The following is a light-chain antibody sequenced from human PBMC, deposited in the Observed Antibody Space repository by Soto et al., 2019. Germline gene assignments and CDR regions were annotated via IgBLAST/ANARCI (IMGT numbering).Light chain of an antibody. Sequence: DIQMTQSPSPLSASVGDRVTITCRASQTISTYLNWYQQKPGKAPKLLIYAASTLQSGVPLRFSGSGSGTSFTLTISSLQPEDFATYYCQQLLSYPITFGQGTRLENK. CDR2: AAS. CDR1: QTISTY. V-gene: IGKV1-9*01. CDR3: QQLLSYPIT. J-gene: IGKJ5*01.